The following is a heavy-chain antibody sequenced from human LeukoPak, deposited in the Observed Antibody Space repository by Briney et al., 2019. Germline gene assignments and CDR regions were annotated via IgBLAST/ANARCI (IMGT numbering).Heavy chain of an antibody. D-gene: IGHD1-26*01. CDR3: ARDLGGSYVSLHAFDI. J-gene: IGHJ3*02. CDR1: GFTFSSYG. CDR2: ISGSGGST. Sequence: PGGSLRLSCAASGFTFSSYGMSWVRQAPGKGLEWVSAISGSGGSTYYADSVKGRFTISRDNSKNTLYLQMNSLRAEDTAVYYCARDLGGSYVSLHAFDIWGQGTMVTVSS. V-gene: IGHV3-23*01.